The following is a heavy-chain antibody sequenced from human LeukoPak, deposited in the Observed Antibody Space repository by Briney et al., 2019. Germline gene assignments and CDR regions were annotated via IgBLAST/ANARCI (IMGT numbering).Heavy chain of an antibody. V-gene: IGHV3-23*01. CDR1: GFTFSNAW. J-gene: IGHJ4*02. Sequence: PGGSDRLSCAASGFTFSNAWMSCVRQAPGKGLEWVSAISGSGGRTYYADSVKGRFTISRDNSKNTLYLQMNGLRAEDTAVYYCVKGDSSGWMGDYWGQGTLVTVSS. D-gene: IGHD6-19*01. CDR2: ISGSGGRT. CDR3: VKGDSSGWMGDY.